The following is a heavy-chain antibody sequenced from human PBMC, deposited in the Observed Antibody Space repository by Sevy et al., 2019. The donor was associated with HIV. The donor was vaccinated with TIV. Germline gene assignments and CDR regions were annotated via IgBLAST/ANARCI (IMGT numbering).Heavy chain of an antibody. J-gene: IGHJ6*03. D-gene: IGHD1-1*01. CDR3: ARAVAGKTDYYYMDV. Sequence: ASVKVSCKASGGTFSSYAISWVRQAPGQGLEWMGGIIPIFGTANYAQKFQGRVTITADKSTSTAYMELSSLRSEDTAVYYCARAVAGKTDYYYMDVWGKGTTVTVSS. V-gene: IGHV1-69*06. CDR1: GGTFSSYA. CDR2: IIPIFGTA.